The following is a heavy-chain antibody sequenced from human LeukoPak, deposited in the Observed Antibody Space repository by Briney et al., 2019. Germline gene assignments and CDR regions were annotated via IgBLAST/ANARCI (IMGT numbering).Heavy chain of an antibody. D-gene: IGHD5-24*01. V-gene: IGHV1-18*01. CDR1: GYAFNVHG. Sequence: PGASLKVSCKASGYAFNVHGISWVRQAPGQGLEWMGWISAYEGNTNNAAKFQGRVTMTTDTSTSTGYMEMTSLRADDTAVYYCAMTVGGNYVEMATGVDLWGRGTLVIVSS. CDR3: AMTVGGNYVEMATGVDL. J-gene: IGHJ2*01. CDR2: ISAYEGNT.